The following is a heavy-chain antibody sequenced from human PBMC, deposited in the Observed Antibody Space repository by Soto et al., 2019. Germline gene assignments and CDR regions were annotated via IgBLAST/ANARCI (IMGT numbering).Heavy chain of an antibody. V-gene: IGHV3-23*01. CDR3: AKGHSTWLWFGSYYYYGMDV. CDR1: GFTFSSYA. D-gene: IGHD3-10*01. Sequence: GGSLRLSCAASGFTFSSYAMSWVRQAPGKGLERVSAISGSGGSTYYADSVKGRFTISRDNSKNTLYLQMNSLRAEDTAVYYFAKGHSTWLWFGSYYYYGMDVWGQGTTVTVSS. J-gene: IGHJ6*02. CDR2: ISGSGGST.